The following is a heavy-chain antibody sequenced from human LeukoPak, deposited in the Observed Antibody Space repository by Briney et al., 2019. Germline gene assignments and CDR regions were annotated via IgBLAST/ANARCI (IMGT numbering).Heavy chain of an antibody. Sequence: PGGSLRLSCASSGFTFSRYGMAWVRHSPEKGLEWVSGIGGTDEGSYYADSVKGRFIISRDNSKNTLYLQMNSLRAEDTAVYYCAKAMVRGVMREIFDYWGQGTLVTVSS. CDR1: GFTFSRYG. J-gene: IGHJ4*02. CDR3: AKAMVRGVMREIFDY. CDR2: IGGTDEGS. D-gene: IGHD3-10*01. V-gene: IGHV3-23*01.